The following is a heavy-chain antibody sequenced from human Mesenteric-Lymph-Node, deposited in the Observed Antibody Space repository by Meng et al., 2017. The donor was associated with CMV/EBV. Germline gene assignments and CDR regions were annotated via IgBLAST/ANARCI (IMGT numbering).Heavy chain of an antibody. CDR3: ARGFTANRTSLLFDY. Sequence: SETLSLTCAVYGGSFSAHYWSWIRQPPGKGLEWIGEVNPHGRTYYSPSLKSRVTISIDTSKNQISLRLGSVTAADTAMYYCARGFTANRTSLLFDYWGQGALVTVST. CDR1: GGSFSAHY. J-gene: IGHJ4*02. V-gene: IGHV4-34*01. CDR2: VNPHGRT. D-gene: IGHD1-14*01.